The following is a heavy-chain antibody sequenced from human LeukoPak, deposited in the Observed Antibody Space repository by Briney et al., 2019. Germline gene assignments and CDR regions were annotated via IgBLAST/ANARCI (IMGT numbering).Heavy chain of an antibody. Sequence: PGGSLRLSCAASGFTFSDYYMSWIRQAPGKGLEWVSYISSSGSTIYYADSVKGRFTISRDNAKNTLDLQMNSLRVEDTAVYYCAKAAFYYDTSGYYLTDYWGQGTLVTVSS. J-gene: IGHJ4*02. CDR2: ISSSGSTI. CDR1: GFTFSDYY. CDR3: AKAAFYYDTSGYYLTDY. D-gene: IGHD3-22*01. V-gene: IGHV3-11*01.